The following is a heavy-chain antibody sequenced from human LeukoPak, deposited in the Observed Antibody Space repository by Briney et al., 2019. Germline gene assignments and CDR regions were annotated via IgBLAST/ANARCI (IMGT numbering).Heavy chain of an antibody. CDR1: GGSISSYY. Sequence: PSETLSLTCTVSGGSISSYYWSWIRQPPGKGLEWIGYIYHSGSTYYNPSLKSRVTISVDRSKNQFSLKLSSVTAADTAVYYCARGADYSNYGDAFDIWGQGTMVTVSS. CDR2: IYHSGST. CDR3: ARGADYSNYGDAFDI. V-gene: IGHV4-59*12. D-gene: IGHD4-11*01. J-gene: IGHJ3*02.